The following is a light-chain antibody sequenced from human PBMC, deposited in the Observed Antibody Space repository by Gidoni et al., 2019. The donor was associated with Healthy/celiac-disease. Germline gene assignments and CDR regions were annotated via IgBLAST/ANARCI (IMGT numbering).Light chain of an antibody. CDR1: SSNIGSNT. J-gene: IGLJ3*02. V-gene: IGLV1-44*01. CDR3: AAWDDSLNGWV. Sequence: QSVLTQPPSASGTPGQRVTIPCSGRSSNIGSNTLNWYQQLPGTAPKLLIYSNKQRPSGVPDRFSGSKSGTSASLAISGLQSEDEADYYCAAWDDSLNGWVFGGGTKLTVL. CDR2: SNK.